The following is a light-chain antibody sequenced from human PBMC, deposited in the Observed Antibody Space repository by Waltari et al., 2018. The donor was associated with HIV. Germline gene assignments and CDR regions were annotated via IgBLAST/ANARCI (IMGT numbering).Light chain of an antibody. V-gene: IGLV2-8*01. Sequence: QSALTQPPSASGAPGQSVNISCTGTSSDVGGYKYVSWYQQHPGKAPKLMIYEVNKRPSGVPDRFSGSKSANTASLTVSGLQADDEADYYCNSYAGSNNWVFGGGTKLTVL. CDR2: EVN. J-gene: IGLJ3*02. CDR1: SSDVGGYKY. CDR3: NSYAGSNNWV.